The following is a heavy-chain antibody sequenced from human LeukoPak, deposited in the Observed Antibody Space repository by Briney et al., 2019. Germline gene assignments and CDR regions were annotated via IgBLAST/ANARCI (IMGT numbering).Heavy chain of an antibody. J-gene: IGHJ4*02. CDR1: GFAFSDFS. V-gene: IGHV3-21*05. CDR2: IRGSGSGM. CDR3: ARDDNWGFDY. Sequence: PGGSLRLSCAASGFAFSDFSMDRVRQAPGKGLEWVANIRGSGSGMGRGNYYADSVQGRFTISRDNAKNSLYLQLNSLRAEDTAFYYCARDDNWGFDYWGQGALVTVSS. D-gene: IGHD7-27*01.